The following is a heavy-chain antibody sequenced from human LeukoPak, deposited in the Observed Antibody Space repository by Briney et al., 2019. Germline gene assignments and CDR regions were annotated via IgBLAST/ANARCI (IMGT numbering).Heavy chain of an antibody. CDR1: GYTLTGLS. D-gene: IGHD2-15*01. CDR2: FDPEDGET. J-gene: IGHJ4*02. Sequence: ASVKVSCKVSGYTLTGLSMHWVRQAPGKGLEWMGGFDPEDGETIYAQKFQGRVTMTEDTSTDTAYMELSSLRSEDTAVYYCATPWGGGGSCYYYYWGQGTLVTVSS. V-gene: IGHV1-24*01. CDR3: ATPWGGGGSCYYYY.